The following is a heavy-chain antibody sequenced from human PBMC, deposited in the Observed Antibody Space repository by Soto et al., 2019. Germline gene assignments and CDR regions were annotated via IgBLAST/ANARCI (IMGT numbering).Heavy chain of an antibody. J-gene: IGHJ4*02. CDR3: ARFHPGYCSGGSCLSYFDY. Sequence: QVQLQQWGAGLLKPSETLSLTCAVYGGSFSGYYWSWIRQPPGKGLEWIGEINHSGSTNYNPSLKSRVTISVDTSKNQFSLKLSSVTAADTAVYYCARFHPGYCSGGSCLSYFDYWGQGTLVTVSS. CDR1: GGSFSGYY. D-gene: IGHD2-15*01. V-gene: IGHV4-34*01. CDR2: INHSGST.